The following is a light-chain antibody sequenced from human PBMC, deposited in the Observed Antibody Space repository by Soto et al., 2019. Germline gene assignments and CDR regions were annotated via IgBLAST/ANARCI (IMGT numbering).Light chain of an antibody. Sequence: DIVMTQSPDSLAVSLGERATITCRSSQSVLTTDSNNKNYLAWYQHKSGQPPRLLIYWASTRESGVPDRFSGSGSGTEFTLTISSLQPEDFATYYCQQSYSTPLTFGGGTKVDIK. CDR1: QSVLTTDSNNKNY. J-gene: IGKJ4*01. V-gene: IGKV4-1*01. CDR3: QQSYSTPLT. CDR2: WAS.